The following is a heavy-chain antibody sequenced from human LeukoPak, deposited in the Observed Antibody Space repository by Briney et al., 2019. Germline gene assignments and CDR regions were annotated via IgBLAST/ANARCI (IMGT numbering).Heavy chain of an antibody. D-gene: IGHD2-15*01. Sequence: SETLSLTCAVYGGSFSGYYWSWIRQPPGKGLEWIGEINHSGSTNYNPSLKSRVTISVDTSKNQFSLKLSSVTAADTAVYYCGLTPTGIYYSDYWGQGTLVTVSS. CDR2: INHSGST. CDR3: GLTPTGIYYSDY. J-gene: IGHJ4*02. CDR1: GGSFSGYY. V-gene: IGHV4-34*01.